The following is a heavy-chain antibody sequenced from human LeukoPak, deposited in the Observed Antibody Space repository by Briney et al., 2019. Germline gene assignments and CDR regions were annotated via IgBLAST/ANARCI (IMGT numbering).Heavy chain of an antibody. Sequence: SVKVSCKASGYTFTGYYMHWVRQAPGQGLEWMGWINPNSGGTNYAQKFQGRVTMTRDTSISTTYMELSRLRSDDTAVYYCARIGLAPSELPDDYWGQGTLVTVSS. CDR3: ARIGLAPSELPDDY. D-gene: IGHD1-26*01. CDR2: INPNSGGT. CDR1: GYTFTGYY. J-gene: IGHJ4*02. V-gene: IGHV1-2*02.